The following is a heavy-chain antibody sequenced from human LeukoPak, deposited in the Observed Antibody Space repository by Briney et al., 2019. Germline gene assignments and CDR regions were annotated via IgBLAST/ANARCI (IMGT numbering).Heavy chain of an antibody. J-gene: IGHJ4*02. Sequence: GGSLRLSCAASGFTFSSYGMHWVRQAPGKGLEWVAVIWYDGSNKYYADSVKGRFTISRDNSKNTLYLQMNSLRAEDTAVYYCAALVSPGWTPLLWFGDLGLDYWGQGTLVTVSS. CDR2: IWYDGSNK. CDR1: GFTFSSYG. D-gene: IGHD3-10*01. V-gene: IGHV3-30*02. CDR3: AALVSPGWTPLLWFGDLGLDY.